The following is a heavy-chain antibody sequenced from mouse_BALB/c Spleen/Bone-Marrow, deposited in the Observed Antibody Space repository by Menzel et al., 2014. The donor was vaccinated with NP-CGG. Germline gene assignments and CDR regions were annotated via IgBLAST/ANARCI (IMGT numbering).Heavy chain of an antibody. CDR1: GYTFTDYA. CDR3: ARWASSMDY. J-gene: IGHJ4*01. V-gene: IGHV1S137*01. D-gene: IGHD6-1*01. CDR2: ISTYYDDA. Sequence: QVQLQQSGAELVRPGVSVKISCKGSGYTFTDYAMHWVKQSHAKSLEWIGVISTYYDDANYNQKFKGKATMTVDKSSSTAYMELSSLTSEDSAVYYCARWASSMDYWGQGTSVTVSS.